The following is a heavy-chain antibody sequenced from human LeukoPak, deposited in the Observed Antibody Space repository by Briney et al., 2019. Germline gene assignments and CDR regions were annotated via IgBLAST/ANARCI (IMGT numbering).Heavy chain of an antibody. J-gene: IGHJ4*02. CDR1: GITFSSYG. CDR2: ISYDGSNK. V-gene: IGHV3-30*03. D-gene: IGHD3-16*01. CDR3: ASGGHIDY. Sequence: GGSLRLSCAASGITFSSYGMHWVRQAPGKGLEWVAVISYDGSNKYYADSVKGRFTISRDNAENSLYLQMNSLRVEDTAVYYCASGGHIDYCGQGTLVTVSS.